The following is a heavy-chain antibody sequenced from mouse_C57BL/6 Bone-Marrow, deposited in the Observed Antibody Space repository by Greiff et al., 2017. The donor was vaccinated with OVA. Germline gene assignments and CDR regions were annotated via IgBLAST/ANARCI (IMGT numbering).Heavy chain of an antibody. J-gene: IGHJ3*01. CDR2: IYPGDGDT. D-gene: IGHD1-1*01. Sequence: VQLQQSGPELVKPGASVKISCKASGYAFSSSWMNWVKQRPGKGLEWIGRIYPGDGDTNYNGKFKGKATLTADKSSSTAYMQLSSLTSEDSAVYFCARSYYYGSMAYWGQGTLVTVSA. CDR3: ARSYYYGSMAY. CDR1: GYAFSSSW. V-gene: IGHV1-82*01.